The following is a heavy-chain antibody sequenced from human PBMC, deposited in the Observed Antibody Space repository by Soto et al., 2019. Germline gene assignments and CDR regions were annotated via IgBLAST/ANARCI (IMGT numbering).Heavy chain of an antibody. Sequence: GGSLTLSCAASGFTFSSYWMHWVRQAPGKGLVWVSRINSDGSSTSYAGSVKGRFTISRDNAKSTLYLQMNSLRAEDTAVYYCVRTSLVVAAATREDYWGQGTLVTVSS. CDR3: VRTSLVVAAATREDY. CDR2: INSDGSST. J-gene: IGHJ4*02. CDR1: GFTFSSYW. V-gene: IGHV3-74*01. D-gene: IGHD2-15*01.